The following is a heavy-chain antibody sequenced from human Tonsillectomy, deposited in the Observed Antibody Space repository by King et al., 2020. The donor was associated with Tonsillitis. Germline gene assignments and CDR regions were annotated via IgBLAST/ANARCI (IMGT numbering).Heavy chain of an antibody. J-gene: IGHJ5*02. Sequence: VQLVESGGGLVQPGGSLRLSCAASGFTFSSYAMSWVRQAPGKGLEWVSAISGSGGSTYYADSVRGGITIYRDTSKTTLYLEMNSLRAEDTAVYYCAKGGGYCSSTSCYAEGWFDPWGQGTLVTVSS. CDR3: AKGGGYCSSTSCYAEGWFDP. CDR1: GFTFSSYA. CDR2: ISGSGGST. D-gene: IGHD2-2*01. V-gene: IGHV3-23*04.